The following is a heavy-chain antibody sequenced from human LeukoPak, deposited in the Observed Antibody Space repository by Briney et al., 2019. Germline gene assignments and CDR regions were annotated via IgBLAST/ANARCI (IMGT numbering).Heavy chain of an antibody. CDR2: ISGSGTST. CDR1: GFTFSTFA. Sequence: GGSLRLSCAASGFTFSTFAMSWGRQAPGKGLEWVSTISGSGTSTYFADSVKGRFTISRDNSKNTLYLQMNSLRAEDTAVYYCAKDPEQLIGYCSGGTCSLRYWGQGTLVTVSS. CDR3: AKDPEQLIGYCSGGTCSLRY. J-gene: IGHJ4*02. D-gene: IGHD2-15*01. V-gene: IGHV3-23*01.